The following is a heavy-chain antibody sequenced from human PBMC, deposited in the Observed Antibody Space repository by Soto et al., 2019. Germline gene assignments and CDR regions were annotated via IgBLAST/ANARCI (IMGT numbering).Heavy chain of an antibody. V-gene: IGHV4-31*03. D-gene: IGHD3-9*01. CDR2: IYYSGST. CDR3: ARTYYDILTGRNWFDP. CDR1: GGSISSGGYY. Sequence: SETLSLTCTVSGGSISSGGYYWSWIRQHPXKGLEWIGYIYYSGSTYYNPSLKSRVTISVDTSKNQFSLKLSSVTAADTAVYYCARTYYDILTGRNWFDPWGQGSLVTVSS. J-gene: IGHJ5*02.